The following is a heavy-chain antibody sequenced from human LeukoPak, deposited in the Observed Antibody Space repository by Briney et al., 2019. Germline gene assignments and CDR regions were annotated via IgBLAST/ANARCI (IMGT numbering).Heavy chain of an antibody. CDR3: AADPEAHSSGYLDY. J-gene: IGHJ4*02. D-gene: IGHD3-22*01. Sequence: SVKVSCKASGGTFSSYAISWVRQAPGQGLEWMGGIIPIFGTANYAQKFQGRVTITTDESTSTAYMELSSLRSEDTAVYYCAADPEAHSSGYLDYWGQGTLVTVSS. CDR1: GGTFSSYA. V-gene: IGHV1-69*05. CDR2: IIPIFGTA.